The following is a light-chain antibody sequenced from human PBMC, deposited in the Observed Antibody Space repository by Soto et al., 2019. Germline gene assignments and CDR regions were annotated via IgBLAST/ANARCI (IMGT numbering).Light chain of an antibody. J-gene: IGKJ1*01. V-gene: IGKV3-15*01. CDR1: QRVSRN. CDR3: PQYGGPPPWT. CDR2: GAS. Sequence: EIVMTQSPATLSVSPGERATLSCRASQRVSRNLAWYQQKPGQAPRLLIYGASTRATGIPARFSGSGSETEFTLNISSLQSEDFSVYYRPQYGGPPPWTFRQGTQVHI.